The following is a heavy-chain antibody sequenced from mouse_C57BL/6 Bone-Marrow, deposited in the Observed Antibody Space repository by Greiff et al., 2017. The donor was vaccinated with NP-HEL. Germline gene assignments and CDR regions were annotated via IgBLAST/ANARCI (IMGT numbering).Heavy chain of an antibody. Sequence: QVQLKQSGPGLVQPSQSLSITCTVSGFSLTSYGVHWVRQSPGKGLEWLGVIWSGGSTDYNAAFISRLSISKDNSKSQVFFKMNSLQADDTAIYYCARKGPYYYGSRRDAMDYWGQGTSVTVSS. D-gene: IGHD1-1*01. CDR3: ARKGPYYYGSRRDAMDY. CDR2: IWSGGST. V-gene: IGHV2-2*01. J-gene: IGHJ4*01. CDR1: GFSLTSYG.